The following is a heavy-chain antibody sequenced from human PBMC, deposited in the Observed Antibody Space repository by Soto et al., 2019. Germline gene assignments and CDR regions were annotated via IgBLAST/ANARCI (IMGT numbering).Heavy chain of an antibody. CDR1: GTSVFGANW. V-gene: IGHV4-4*02. Sequence: QVQLQESGPGLVNPLETLSLTCTVSGTSVFGANWWGWVRQPPGKGLEWIGEIHSSGNTDYSPSLKSRVTISVDMSKNEFSLKRTSVTAAYTAVYYCARTGPYSSGNNWGQGTLVTVSS. CDR3: ARTGPYSSGNN. CDR2: IHSSGNT. D-gene: IGHD3-22*01. J-gene: IGHJ4*02.